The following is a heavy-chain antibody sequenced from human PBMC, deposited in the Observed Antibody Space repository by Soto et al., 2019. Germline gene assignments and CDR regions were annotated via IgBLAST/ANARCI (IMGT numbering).Heavy chain of an antibody. D-gene: IGHD1-7*01. CDR2: IKHDGNEK. CDR3: AKDRNYPRDQFHY. CDR1: GFMFGTYW. J-gene: IGHJ4*02. Sequence: GGSLRLSCAATGFMFGTYWMSWVRQAPGKGLEWVANIKHDGNEKYYADSVKGRFTVSRDNSKNTIFLHMDSLRAEDTAVYYCAKDRNYPRDQFHYWGQGTLVTVSS. V-gene: IGHV3-7*03.